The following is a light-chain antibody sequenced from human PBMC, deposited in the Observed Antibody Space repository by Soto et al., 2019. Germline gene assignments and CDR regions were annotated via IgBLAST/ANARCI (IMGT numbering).Light chain of an antibody. V-gene: IGKV3-20*01. CDR3: QQYGSSPLA. CDR1: QSVSRD. CDR2: GAS. Sequence: ELVMTQAPVTLSVSPGERATLSCRASQSVSRDLAWYQQKPGQAPRLLIYGASSRATGIPDRFSGSGSGTDFTLTISSLEPEDLAVYSCQQYGSSPLAFGGGTKVDIK. J-gene: IGKJ4*01.